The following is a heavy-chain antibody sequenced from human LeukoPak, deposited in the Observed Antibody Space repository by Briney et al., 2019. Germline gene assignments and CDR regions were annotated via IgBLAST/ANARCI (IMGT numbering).Heavy chain of an antibody. CDR3: AKGYGSNNWNYFDY. CDR1: AFTFDDYA. CDR2: ISWNSGNI. Sequence: GGSLRLSCAASAFTFDDYAMHWVRQAPGKGLERVSGISWNSGNIDYSDSVKGRFTISRDNAKNSLYLQMNSLRAEDMALYYCAKGYGSNNWNYFDYWGQGTLVTVSS. D-gene: IGHD1-1*01. V-gene: IGHV3-9*03. J-gene: IGHJ4*02.